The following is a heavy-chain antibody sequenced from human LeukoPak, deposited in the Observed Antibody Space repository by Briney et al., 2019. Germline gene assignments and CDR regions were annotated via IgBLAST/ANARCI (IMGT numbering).Heavy chain of an antibody. CDR3: TTAHGDLDFDY. J-gene: IGHJ4*02. CDR2: IKSKTDGGTT. Sequence: GGSLRLSCAASGLTFSNAWMSWVRQAPGKGLEWVGRIKSKTDGGTTDYAAPVKGRFTISRDDSKNTLYLQMNSLKTEDTAVYYCTTAHGDLDFDYWGQGTLVTVSS. V-gene: IGHV3-15*01. D-gene: IGHD4-17*01. CDR1: GLTFSNAW.